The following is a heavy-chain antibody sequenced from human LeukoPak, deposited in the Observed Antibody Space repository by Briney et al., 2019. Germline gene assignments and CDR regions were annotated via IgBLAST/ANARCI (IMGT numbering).Heavy chain of an antibody. Sequence: KPSETLSLTCPVSGGSISSSSYYWGWIRQPPGKGLEWTGSMYYSGSTYYNPSLKRRVTISVDTSNNQFSLKLSSVTAADTAVYYCARHISSRAKRWLQGSFDYWGQGTLVTVSS. V-gene: IGHV4-39*01. D-gene: IGHD5-24*01. J-gene: IGHJ4*02. CDR1: GGSISSSSYY. CDR2: MYYSGST. CDR3: ARHISSRAKRWLQGSFDY.